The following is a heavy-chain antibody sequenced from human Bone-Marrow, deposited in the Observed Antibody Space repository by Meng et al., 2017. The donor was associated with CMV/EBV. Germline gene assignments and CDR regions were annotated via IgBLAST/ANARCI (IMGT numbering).Heavy chain of an antibody. V-gene: IGHV3-48*04. Sequence: GGSLRLSCAASGFTFSSYWMSWVRQAPGKGLEWVSYISSSSTSTIYYADSVKGRFTISRDNAKNSLYLRMNSLRAEDTAVYYCARDSDSVRYYDFWSGYYGMDVWGQGTTVTVSS. CDR1: GFTFSSYW. D-gene: IGHD3-3*01. J-gene: IGHJ6*02. CDR3: ARDSDSVRYYDFWSGYYGMDV. CDR2: ISSSSTSTI.